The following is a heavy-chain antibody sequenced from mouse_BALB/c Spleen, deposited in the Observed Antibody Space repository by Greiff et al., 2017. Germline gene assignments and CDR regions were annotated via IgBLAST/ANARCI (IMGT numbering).Heavy chain of an antibody. CDR3: ARSGTTRATWAY. CDR1: GYSITSDYA. CDR2: ISYSGST. J-gene: IGHJ3*01. D-gene: IGHD3-2*01. V-gene: IGHV3-2*02. Sequence: EVKLQESGPGLVKPSQSLSLTCTVTGYSITSDYAWNWIRQFPGNKLEWMGYISYSGSTSYNPSLKSRISITRDTSKNQFFLQLNSVTTEDTATYYCARSGTTRATWAYWGQGTLVTVSA.